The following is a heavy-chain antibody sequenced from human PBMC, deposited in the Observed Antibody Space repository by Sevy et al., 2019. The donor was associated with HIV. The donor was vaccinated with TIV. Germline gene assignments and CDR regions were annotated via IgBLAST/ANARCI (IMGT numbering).Heavy chain of an antibody. CDR3: AGENAWGRGYS. Sequence: SETLSLTCTVSGGSITSLYWNWIRQPPGKGLEWIANIYYNGHINYNPSLKSRVTLSLDTSKNQFSLRLSPVTAEDTAMYYCAGENAWGRGYSWGQGTLVTVSS. V-gene: IGHV4-59*11. J-gene: IGHJ4*02. CDR2: IYYNGHI. CDR1: GGSITSLY. D-gene: IGHD1-26*01.